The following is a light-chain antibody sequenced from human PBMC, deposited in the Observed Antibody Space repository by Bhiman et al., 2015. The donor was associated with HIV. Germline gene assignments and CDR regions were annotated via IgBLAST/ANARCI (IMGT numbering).Light chain of an antibody. V-gene: IGLV3-1*01. CDR1: RLGDKY. CDR3: QAWDSSTGV. CDR2: QDN. J-gene: IGLJ1*01. Sequence: SYELTQPPSVSVSPGQTASITCSGDRLGDKYASWYQQKPGQSPMLVIYQDNKRPSGIPERFSGSNSGNTATLTISGTQAMDEADYYCQAWDSSTGVFGTGTKVTVL.